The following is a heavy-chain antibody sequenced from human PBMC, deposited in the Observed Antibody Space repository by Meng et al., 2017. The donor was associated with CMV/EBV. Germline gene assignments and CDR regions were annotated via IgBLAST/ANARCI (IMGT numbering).Heavy chain of an antibody. CDR3: ARDTSWGNWYFDL. Sequence: GESLKISCAACGFTFSSYDMHWVRQAPGKGLEWVAVISYDGSNKYYADSVKGRFTISRDNSKNTLYLQMNSLRAEDTAVYYCARDTSWGNWYFDLWGRGTLVTVSS. CDR1: GFTFSSYD. V-gene: IGHV3-30*03. CDR2: ISYDGSNK. D-gene: IGHD3-16*01. J-gene: IGHJ2*01.